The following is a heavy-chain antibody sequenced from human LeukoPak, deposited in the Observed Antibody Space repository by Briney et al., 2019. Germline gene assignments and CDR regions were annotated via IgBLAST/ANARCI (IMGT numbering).Heavy chain of an antibody. J-gene: IGHJ5*02. Sequence: GGSLRLSCAASGFTFSSYGMSWVRQAPGKGLEWVSSISSSSSYIYYADSEKGRFTISRDNAKNSLYLQMNSLRAEDTAVYYCARAGDYGSGSYNWFDPWGQGTLVTVSS. D-gene: IGHD3-10*01. V-gene: IGHV3-21*01. CDR2: ISSSSSYI. CDR3: ARAGDYGSGSYNWFDP. CDR1: GFTFSSYG.